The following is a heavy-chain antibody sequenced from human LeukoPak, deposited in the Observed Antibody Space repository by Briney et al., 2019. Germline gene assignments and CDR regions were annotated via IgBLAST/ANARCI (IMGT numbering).Heavy chain of an antibody. J-gene: IGHJ6*02. CDR1: GFTFDDYT. D-gene: IGHD3-22*01. V-gene: IGHV3-48*02. CDR2: ISSSSSTI. Sequence: GGSLRLSCAASGFTFDDYTMHWVRQAPGKGLEWVSYISSSSSTIYYADSVKGRFTISRDNAKNSLYLQMNSLRDEDTAVYYCARYDYYDSSGYPTLYGMDVWGQGTTVTVSS. CDR3: ARYDYYDSSGYPTLYGMDV.